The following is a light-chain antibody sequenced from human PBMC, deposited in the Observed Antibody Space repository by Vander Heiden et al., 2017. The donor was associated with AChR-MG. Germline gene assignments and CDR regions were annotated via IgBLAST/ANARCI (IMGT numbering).Light chain of an antibody. CDR1: QSIGSR. CDR3: QQYDNYST. J-gene: IGKJ1*01. Sequence: DIQMTQSPSTLSASVGDRVTITCRASQSIGSRLAWYQHKPGKAPNLLIDKAFSLESGVPSRFSGSGSGTEFTLTISSLQPDDFATYYCQQYDNYSTFGQGTKVEMK. V-gene: IGKV1-5*03. CDR2: KAF.